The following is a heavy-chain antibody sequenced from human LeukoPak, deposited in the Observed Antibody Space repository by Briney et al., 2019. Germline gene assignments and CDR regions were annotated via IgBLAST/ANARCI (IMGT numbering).Heavy chain of an antibody. V-gene: IGHV3-23*01. J-gene: IGHJ4*02. CDR3: AKDPLPRSGYYPYYFDY. Sequence: GGSLRLSCAASGFTFSIYGMSGVGQAPGKGLEGFSAISDSGTTSYAPSVKGRFTISRDNSNNTLYLHMNTLRAEHTAVYYCAKDPLPRSGYYPYYFDYWGQGTLVTVSS. CDR1: GFTFSIYG. D-gene: IGHD3-22*01. CDR2: ISDSGTT.